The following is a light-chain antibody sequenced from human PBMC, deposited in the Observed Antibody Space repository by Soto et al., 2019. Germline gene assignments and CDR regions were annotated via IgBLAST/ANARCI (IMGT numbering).Light chain of an antibody. CDR3: SSYTSTNTVI. Sequence: QSALTQPASVSVSPGQSITISCTGTSSDVGGDKYVSWYQQHPGKVPKLIIYEVSDRPSGVSDRFSGSKSGNTASLTISGLQAEDEADYYCSSYTSTNTVIFGGGTKLTVL. V-gene: IGLV2-14*01. J-gene: IGLJ2*01. CDR2: EVS. CDR1: SSDVGGDKY.